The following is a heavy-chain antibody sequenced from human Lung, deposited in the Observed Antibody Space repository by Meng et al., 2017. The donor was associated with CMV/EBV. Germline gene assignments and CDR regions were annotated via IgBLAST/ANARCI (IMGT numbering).Heavy chain of an antibody. CDR3: PRHPAYSYGYPMSPNWIDP. Sequence: ASVXVSXKASGYTFTVYYMHWVRQAPGQGLEWVGWINPNSGDTNFAKKFEARVTMTRDTSISTAYMELSSLRSDDTAVYYCPRHPAYSYGYPMSPNWIDPXGQGXLVTVSS. CDR2: INPNSGDT. CDR1: GYTFTVYY. V-gene: IGHV1-2*02. D-gene: IGHD5-18*01. J-gene: IGHJ5*02.